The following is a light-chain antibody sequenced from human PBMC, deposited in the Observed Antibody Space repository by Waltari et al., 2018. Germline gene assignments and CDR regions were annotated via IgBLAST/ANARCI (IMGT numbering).Light chain of an antibody. Sequence: EIVLTQSPGTLSLSPGARATLACRASQSVSNIYLAWYQQQPGQAPRLLIFDASSRATGIPDRFRGSGSGTDFTLTISRLEREGFVVYYCQHYGSSPYTFGQGTKL. CDR3: QHYGSSPYT. CDR1: QSVSNIY. CDR2: DAS. J-gene: IGKJ2*01. V-gene: IGKV3-20*01.